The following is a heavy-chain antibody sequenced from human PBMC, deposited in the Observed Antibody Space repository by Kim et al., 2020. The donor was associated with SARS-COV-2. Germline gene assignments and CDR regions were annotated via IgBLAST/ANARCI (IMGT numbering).Heavy chain of an antibody. CDR1: GGSISSSSYY. CDR3: ASEGDIVGARGNWVDP. V-gene: IGHV4-39*01. J-gene: IGHJ5*02. CDR2: IYYSGST. Sequence: SETLSLTCTVSGGSISSSSYYWGWIRQPPGKGLEWIGRIYYSGSTYYNPSLKSRVTISVDTSKNQFSLKLSSVTAADTAVYYCASEGDIVGARGNWVDPWGQGTLVTVSS. D-gene: IGHD1-26*01.